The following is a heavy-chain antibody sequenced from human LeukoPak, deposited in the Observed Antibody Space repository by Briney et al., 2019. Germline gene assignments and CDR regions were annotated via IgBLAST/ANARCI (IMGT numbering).Heavy chain of an antibody. CDR2: MNLNSGNT. CDR1: GYTFTSYD. J-gene: IGHJ1*01. D-gene: IGHD6-13*01. V-gene: IGHV1-8*01. CDR3: ARGYWQQPPLFQH. Sequence: GASVKVSCKASGYTFTSYDINWVRQATGQGLEWMGWMNLNSGNTGYAQKFQGRVTMTRNTSISTAYMELSSLRSEDTAVYYCARGYWQQPPLFQHWGQGTLVTVSS.